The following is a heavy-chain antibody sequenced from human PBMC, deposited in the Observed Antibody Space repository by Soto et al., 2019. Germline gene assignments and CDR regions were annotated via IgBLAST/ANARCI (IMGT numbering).Heavy chain of an antibody. Sequence: SETLSLTCTVSGGSISSSSYYWGWIRQPPGKGLEWIGSIYCSGSTYYSPSLKSRVTISVDTSKNQFSLKLSSVTAADTAVYYCVKGEFYYDSSAYYPFDSWGQGTLVTVSS. D-gene: IGHD3-22*01. CDR3: VKGEFYYDSSAYYPFDS. CDR1: GGSISSSSYY. J-gene: IGHJ4*02. V-gene: IGHV4-39*01. CDR2: IYCSGST.